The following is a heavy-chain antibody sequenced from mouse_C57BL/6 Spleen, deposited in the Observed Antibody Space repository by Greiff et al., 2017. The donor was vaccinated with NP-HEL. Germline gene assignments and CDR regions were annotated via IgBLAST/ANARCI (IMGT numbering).Heavy chain of an antibody. D-gene: IGHD2-13*01. CDR2: IRSKSNNYAT. Sequence: EVMLVESGGGLVQPKGSLKLSCAASGFSFNTYAMNWVRQAPGKGLEWVARIRSKSNNYATYYADSVKDRFTISRDDSESMLYLQMNNLKTEDTAMYYCVRQGDPMDYWGQGTSVTVSS. J-gene: IGHJ4*01. CDR1: GFSFNTYA. CDR3: VRQGDPMDY. V-gene: IGHV10-1*01.